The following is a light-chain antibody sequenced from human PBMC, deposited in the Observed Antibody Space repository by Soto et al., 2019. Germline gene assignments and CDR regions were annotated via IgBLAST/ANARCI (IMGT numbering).Light chain of an antibody. CDR2: DVS. CDR1: SSDVGGYNY. J-gene: IGLJ1*01. Sequence: QSALTQPASVAGSPGQSITISCTGTSSDVGGYNYVSWYQQHPGKAPKLMIYDVSNRPSGVSNRFSGSKSGNTASLNISGLQAEDEADYYCRSYPSGRPRSVCGRGPKVPVL. V-gene: IGLV2-14*01. CDR3: RSYPSGRPRSV.